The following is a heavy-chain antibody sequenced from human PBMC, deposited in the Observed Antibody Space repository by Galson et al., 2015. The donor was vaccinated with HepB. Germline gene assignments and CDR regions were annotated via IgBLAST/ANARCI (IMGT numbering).Heavy chain of an antibody. J-gene: IGHJ4*02. CDR3: ARQVVVPAAGDFGAFDY. CDR2: IDWDDDK. CDR1: GFSLITSGMR. D-gene: IGHD2-2*01. V-gene: IGHV2-70*04. Sequence: PALVKPTQTLTLTCTFSGFSLITSGMRVSWIRQPPGKALEWLARIDWDDDKFYSTSLKTRLTISKDTSKNQVVLTMTNMDPVDTATYYCARQVVVPAAGDFGAFDYWGQGTLVTVSS.